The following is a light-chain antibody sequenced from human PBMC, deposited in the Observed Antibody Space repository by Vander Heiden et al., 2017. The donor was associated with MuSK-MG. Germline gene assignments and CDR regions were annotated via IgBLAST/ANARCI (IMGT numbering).Light chain of an antibody. Sequence: SALTQPASVSGSPGPSITLACTVSSTDVGGYNYVSWYQHHPGTAPKLILFHVSNRPSGVSPRFTGSKSGNTASLTISGLRAEDEAVYYCASYRTSSTFVFGTGTGVTVV. CDR1: STDVGGYNY. J-gene: IGLJ1*01. V-gene: IGLV2-14*03. CDR3: ASYRTSSTFV. CDR2: HVS.